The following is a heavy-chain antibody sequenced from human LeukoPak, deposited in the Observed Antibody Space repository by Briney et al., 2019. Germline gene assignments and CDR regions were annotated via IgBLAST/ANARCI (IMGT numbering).Heavy chain of an antibody. CDR3: ARDRAYYDIFTGLSVLDV. Sequence: PSAKPSCTPSGYTFTSYGISGVRQAPGQGLGWMGWISAYNGNTNYAQKLQGRVTMTTDTSTSTAYMELRSLRSDDTAVYYCARDRAYYDIFTGLSVLDVWGKGTTVTVSS. J-gene: IGHJ6*04. V-gene: IGHV1-18*01. CDR2: ISAYNGNT. D-gene: IGHD3-9*01. CDR1: GYTFTSYG.